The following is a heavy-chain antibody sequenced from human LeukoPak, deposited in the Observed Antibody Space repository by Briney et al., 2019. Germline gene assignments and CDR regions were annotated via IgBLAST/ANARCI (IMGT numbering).Heavy chain of an antibody. CDR2: INHSGST. Sequence: SETLSLICAVYVGSFSGYYWSWIRQPPGKGLEWIGEINHSGSTNYNPSLKSRVTISVDTSKNQFSLKLSSVTAADTAVYYCARGYYLDIVVVPAANYFDYWGQGTLVTVSS. D-gene: IGHD2-2*03. CDR1: VGSFSGYY. J-gene: IGHJ4*02. CDR3: ARGYYLDIVVVPAANYFDY. V-gene: IGHV4-34*01.